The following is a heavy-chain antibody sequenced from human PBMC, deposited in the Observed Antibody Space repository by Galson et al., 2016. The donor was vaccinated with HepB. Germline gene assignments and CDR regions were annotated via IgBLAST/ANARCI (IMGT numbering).Heavy chain of an antibody. CDR3: ARAQRYRIYSALDG. D-gene: IGHD1-1*01. V-gene: IGHV3-20*04. CDR2: INWNGGVT. CDR1: GFSVDDYG. Sequence: SLRLSCAASGFSVDDYGMIWVRQVPGKGLEWLTRINWNGGVTGYADSVRGRFTLSRDDVRNSLYLQMDSLRAEDTALYFCARAQRYRIYSALDGWGQGTAVTVAS. J-gene: IGHJ6*02.